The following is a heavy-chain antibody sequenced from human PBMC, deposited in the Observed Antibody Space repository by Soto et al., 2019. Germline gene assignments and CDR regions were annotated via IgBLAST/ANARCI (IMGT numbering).Heavy chain of an antibody. CDR1: GGSITTGGYF. D-gene: IGHD1-26*01. CDR2: IYYSGTT. J-gene: IGHJ4*02. Sequence: QVQLQESGPGLVKASQTLSLTCTVSGGSITTGGYFWSWIRQHPGKGLEWIGYIYYSGTTHYNPSLKSRVTISVDTSKNQSSLKLSSVTAAETAVYYCARVVSGSYFDYWGQGTLVTVSS. CDR3: ARVVSGSYFDY. V-gene: IGHV4-31*03.